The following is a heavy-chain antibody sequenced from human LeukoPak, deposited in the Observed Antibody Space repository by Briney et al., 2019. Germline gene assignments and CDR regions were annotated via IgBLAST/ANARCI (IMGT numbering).Heavy chain of an antibody. V-gene: IGHV4-34*01. Sequence: PSETLSLTCTVSGGSISSYYWSWIRQPPGKGLEWIGEINHSGSTNYNPSLKSRVTISVDTSKNQFSLKLSSVTAADTAVYYCARARGVTPIYFDYWGQGTLVTVSS. J-gene: IGHJ4*02. D-gene: IGHD3-10*01. CDR3: ARARGVTPIYFDY. CDR2: INHSGST. CDR1: GGSISSYY.